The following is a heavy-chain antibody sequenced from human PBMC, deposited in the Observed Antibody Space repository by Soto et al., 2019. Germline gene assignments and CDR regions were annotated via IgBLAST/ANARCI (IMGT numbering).Heavy chain of an antibody. CDR2: IIPIFGTA. V-gene: IGHV1-69*13. D-gene: IGHD3-9*01. CDR3: AAGGYDILTGSGYYYGMDV. Sequence: GASVKVSCKASGGTFSSYAISWVLQAPGQGLEWMGGIIPIFGTANYAQKFQGRVTITADESTSTAYMELSSLRSEDTAVYYCAAGGYDILTGSGYYYGMDVWGQGTTVTVSS. CDR1: GGTFSSYA. J-gene: IGHJ6*02.